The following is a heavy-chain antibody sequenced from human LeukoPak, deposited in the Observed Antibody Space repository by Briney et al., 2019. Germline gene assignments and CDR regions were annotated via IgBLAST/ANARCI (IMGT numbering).Heavy chain of an antibody. CDR2: ISVYNDNT. CDR3: ASGKSVTTLLNWFDP. Sequence: GASVKVSCKTSAYTFNKYSITWVRQAPGQGLEWMGWISVYNDNTNYAQSLQGRVTMTTDTSTSTAYMELRSLRSDDTAVYYCASGKSVTTLLNWFDPWGQGTLVIVSS. V-gene: IGHV1-18*01. J-gene: IGHJ5*02. D-gene: IGHD4-17*01. CDR1: AYTFNKYS.